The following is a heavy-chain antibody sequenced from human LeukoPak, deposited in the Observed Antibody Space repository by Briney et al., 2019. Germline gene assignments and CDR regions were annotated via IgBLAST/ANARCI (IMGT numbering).Heavy chain of an antibody. J-gene: IGHJ4*02. CDR1: GYTFTRHS. CDR2: INPNGGRT. V-gene: IGHV1-46*01. D-gene: IGHD6-19*01. CDR3: ARDNNGWAWDY. Sequence: GASVKVSCKTSGYTFTRHSMHWVRQAPGQGLEGMGIINPNGGRTTYAQKIQGRVTMTRDMSTGTMYMEMSSLRSEDTAVYYCARDNNGWAWDYWGQGNLVTVPS.